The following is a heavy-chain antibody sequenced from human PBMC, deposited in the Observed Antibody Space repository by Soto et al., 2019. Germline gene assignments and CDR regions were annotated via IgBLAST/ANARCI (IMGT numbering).Heavy chain of an antibody. CDR2: ISYDGSNK. CDR3: AKDLLSYGRYGMDV. V-gene: IGHV3-30*18. CDR1: GFTFSSYG. J-gene: IGHJ6*02. Sequence: GGSLRLSCAASGFTFSSYGMHWVRQAPGKGLEWVAVISYDGSNKYYADSVKGRFTISRDNSKNTLYLQMNSLRAEDTAVYYCAKDLLSYGRYGMDVWGQGTTVTVSS. D-gene: IGHD1-26*01.